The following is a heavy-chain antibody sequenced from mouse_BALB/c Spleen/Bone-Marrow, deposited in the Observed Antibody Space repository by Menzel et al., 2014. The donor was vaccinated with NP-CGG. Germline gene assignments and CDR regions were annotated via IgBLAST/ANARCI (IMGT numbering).Heavy chain of an antibody. CDR2: IDTSDSYT. CDR1: GYTFTDYW. Sequence: VQLQESGAELVMPGASVKMSCMASGYTFTDYWMHWVKQRPGQGLEWIGAIDTSDSYTSYNQKFKGKATLTVDESSSTAYMQPSSLTSEDSAVYYCARTGYDYYFDYWGQGTTLTVSS. V-gene: IGHV1-69*01. CDR3: ARTGYDYYFDY. J-gene: IGHJ2*01. D-gene: IGHD2-4*01.